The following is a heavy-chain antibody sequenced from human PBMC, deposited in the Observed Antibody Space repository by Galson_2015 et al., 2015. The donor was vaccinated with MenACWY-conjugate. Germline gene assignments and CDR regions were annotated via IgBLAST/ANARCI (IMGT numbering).Heavy chain of an antibody. CDR2: ICAGGISI. V-gene: IGHV3-74*03. J-gene: IGHJ6*02. CDR3: VRGSIGWRGMDI. D-gene: IGHD2-15*01. CDR1: GFVFSDYC. Sequence: SLRLSCAASGFVFSDYCMHWVRHVPGKGLECVSRICAGGISIMYGDSVRGRFTISRDDAENTLYLQMDGLRADDTAAYFCVRGSIGWRGMDIWGQGTTVTVSS.